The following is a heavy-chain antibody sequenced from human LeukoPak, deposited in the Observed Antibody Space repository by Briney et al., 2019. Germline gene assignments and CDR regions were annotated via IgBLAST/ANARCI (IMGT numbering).Heavy chain of an antibody. Sequence: GGSLRLFCAASGFTFSSYGMHWVRQAPGKGLEWVAVIWYDGSNKYYADSVKGRFTISRDNSKNTLYLQMNSMRAEDTAVYYCARDAYSNYDLNYYYYGMDVWGQGTTVTVSS. V-gene: IGHV3-33*01. CDR2: IWYDGSNK. CDR1: GFTFSSYG. J-gene: IGHJ6*02. D-gene: IGHD4-11*01. CDR3: ARDAYSNYDLNYYYYGMDV.